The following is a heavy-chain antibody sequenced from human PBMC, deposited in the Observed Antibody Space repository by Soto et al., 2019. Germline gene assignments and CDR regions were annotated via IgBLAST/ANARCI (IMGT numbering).Heavy chain of an antibody. CDR2: IIPIFGTA. Sequence: QVQLVQSGAEVKKPGSSVKVSCKASGGTFSSYAISWVRQAPGQGLEWMGGIIPIFGTANYAQKFQGRVTITADESTSTDYMELSTLRSEDTAVYYCARHIYGSGCYYGYWGQGTLVTVSS. CDR1: GGTFSSYA. V-gene: IGHV1-69*01. CDR3: ARHIYGSGCYYGY. J-gene: IGHJ4*02. D-gene: IGHD3-10*01.